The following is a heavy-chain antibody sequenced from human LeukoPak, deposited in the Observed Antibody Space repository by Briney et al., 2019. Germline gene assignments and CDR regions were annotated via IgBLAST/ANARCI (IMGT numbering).Heavy chain of an antibody. CDR1: GFIFSSYY. D-gene: IGHD3-22*01. V-gene: IGHV3-7*01. CDR3: ARSSYYYDSCGLD. Sequence: PGGSLRLSCAASGFIFSSYYMAWVRQAPGKGLEWVANIKQDASEKFYLDSVKGRFTISRDNSKRSLYLEVNSLRAEDTAVYYCARSSYYYDSCGLDWGQGTLVTVSS. CDR2: IKQDASEK. J-gene: IGHJ4*02.